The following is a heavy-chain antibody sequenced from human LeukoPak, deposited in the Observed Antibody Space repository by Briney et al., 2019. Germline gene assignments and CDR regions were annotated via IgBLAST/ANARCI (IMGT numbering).Heavy chain of an antibody. J-gene: IGHJ3*02. V-gene: IGHV1-18*01. CDR2: ISAYNGNT. D-gene: IGHD3-10*01. CDR1: EGTFDSYG. CDR3: ARDHVVRGVPDNAFDI. Sequence: ASVKVSCKASEGTFDSYGISWVRQAPGQGLEWMGWISAYNGNTNYAQKLQGRVTMTTDTSTSTAYMELRSLRSDDTAVYYCARDHVVRGVPDNAFDIWGQGTMVTVSS.